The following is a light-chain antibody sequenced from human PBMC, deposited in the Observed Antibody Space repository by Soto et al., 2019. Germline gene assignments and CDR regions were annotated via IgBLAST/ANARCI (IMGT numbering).Light chain of an antibody. CDR1: QTIDSY. CDR2: HAS. J-gene: IGKJ1*01. V-gene: IGKV1-39*01. CDR3: LQTYITPRT. Sequence: DVLMTQSPSSLSASVGDRVTITCRASQTIDSYLSWYQQKPGKAPILLIFHASTLQSGVPSRFSGSGSGTDFTLTIRSLQPEDFATYYCLQTYITPRTVGQGTKVDIK.